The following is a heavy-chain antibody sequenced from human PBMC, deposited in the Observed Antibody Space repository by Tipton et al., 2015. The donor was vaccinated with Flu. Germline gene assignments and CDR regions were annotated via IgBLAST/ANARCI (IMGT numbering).Heavy chain of an antibody. J-gene: IGHJ4*02. CDR3: ARDRGYKCFDQ. CDR1: GFALSSSW. V-gene: IGHV3-7*01. CDR2: MAPGGGEV. D-gene: IGHD5-12*01. Sequence: SLRLSCADSGFALSSSWMTWVRQAPGKGLEWVAHMAPGGGEVDYVDSVKGRFTISRDNAQNSLFLQMHSLRVEDTAVYFCARDRGYKCFDQWGPGTLVTVSS.